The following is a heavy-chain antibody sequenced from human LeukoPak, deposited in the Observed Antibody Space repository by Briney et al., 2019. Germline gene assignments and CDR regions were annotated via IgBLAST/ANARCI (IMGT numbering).Heavy chain of an antibody. V-gene: IGHV4-34*01. J-gene: IGHJ4*02. D-gene: IGHD2-21*02. Sequence: PSETLSLTCAVYGGSFSGYYWSWIRQPPGKGLEWIGEINHSGSANYNPSLKSRVTISVDTSKNQFSLKLSSVTAADTAVYYCARRVPAFDYWGQGTLVTVSS. CDR3: ARRVPAFDY. CDR2: INHSGSA. CDR1: GGSFSGYY.